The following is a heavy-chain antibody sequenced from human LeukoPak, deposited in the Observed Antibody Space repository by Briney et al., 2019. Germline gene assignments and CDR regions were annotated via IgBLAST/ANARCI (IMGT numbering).Heavy chain of an antibody. J-gene: IGHJ6*04. V-gene: IGHV1-69*01. CDR2: IIPIFGTA. CDR3: ARARDYYGSGRPYGMDV. D-gene: IGHD3-10*01. Sequence: ASVKVSYKASGGTFSSYAISWVRQAPGQGLEWMGGIIPIFGTANYAQKFQGRVTITADESTSTAYMELSSLRSEDTAVYYCARARDYYGSGRPYGMDVWGKGTTVTVSS. CDR1: GGTFSSYA.